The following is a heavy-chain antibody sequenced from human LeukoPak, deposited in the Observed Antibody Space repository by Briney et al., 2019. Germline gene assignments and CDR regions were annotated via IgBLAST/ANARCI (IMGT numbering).Heavy chain of an antibody. J-gene: IGHJ4*02. V-gene: IGHV4-39*07. CDR1: GDSLSSSTYY. Sequence: SETLSLTCTVSGDSLSSSTYYWGWIRQPPGKGLEWIGNIFYSGSTYYNPSLKSGTTYYNPSLKSRVTISVDTSKNQFLLRLSSVTAADTAVYYCARFYSGYRVDHWGQGTLVTVTS. CDR3: ARFYSGYRVDH. CDR2: IFYSGSTYYNPSLKSGTT. D-gene: IGHD5-12*01.